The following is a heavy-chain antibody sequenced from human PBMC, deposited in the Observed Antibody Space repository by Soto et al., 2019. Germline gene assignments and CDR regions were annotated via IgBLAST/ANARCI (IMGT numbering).Heavy chain of an antibody. V-gene: IGHV3-30-3*01. Sequence: GGSLRLSCAASGFSFSTHAMHWVRQAPGKGLECVAIVSFDGSNKYYADSVKGRFTISRDNSKNTLYLQMSGLTPEDTAVYYCARDQTGITTTGGGRIDHWGQGTLVTVSS. CDR2: VSFDGSNK. CDR3: ARDQTGITTTGGGRIDH. D-gene: IGHD1-20*01. CDR1: GFSFSTHA. J-gene: IGHJ4*02.